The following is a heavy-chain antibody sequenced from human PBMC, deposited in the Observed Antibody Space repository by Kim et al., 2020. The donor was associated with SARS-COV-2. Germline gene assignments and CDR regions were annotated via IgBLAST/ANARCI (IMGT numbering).Heavy chain of an antibody. J-gene: IGHJ6*01. CDR2: ITHDGSNQ. Sequence: GGSLRLSCEVSGFNFRNNTMHWVRQAPGEGLEWVAVITHDGSNQYYADSVKGRFTISRDNSKNTLYLQMNSLTPEGTAVYYCARQDCTTVVCVDGLDVWG. D-gene: IGHD2-8*01. CDR3: ARQDCTTVVCVDGLDV. V-gene: IGHV3-30*04. CDR1: GFNFRNNT.